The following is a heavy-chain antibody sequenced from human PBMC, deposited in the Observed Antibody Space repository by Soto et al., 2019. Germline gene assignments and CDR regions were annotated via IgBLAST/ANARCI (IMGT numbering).Heavy chain of an antibody. CDR1: GYTFTGYA. J-gene: IGHJ6*02. V-gene: IGHV1-3*01. CDR3: ARGYYDSSGYYRPGDYYYGMDV. CDR2: INAGNGNT. Sequence: ASVKVSCKASGYTFTGYAMHWVRQAPGQRLEWMGWINAGNGNTKYSQKFQGRVTITRDTSASTAYMELSSLRSEDTAVYYCARGYYDSSGYYRPGDYYYGMDVWGQGTTVTVSS. D-gene: IGHD3-22*01.